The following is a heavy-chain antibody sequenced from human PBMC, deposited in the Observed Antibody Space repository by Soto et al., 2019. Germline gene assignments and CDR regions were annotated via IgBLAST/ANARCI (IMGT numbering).Heavy chain of an antibody. Sequence: QVQLVESGGGVVQPGMALRLSCAASGFTFSTYGMHWVRQAPGKGLEWVAMIWQDGRNDYYGDSVKGRFSVSRDNSKNTLSLQMSGLRAEDTALYYCARGRYSKSLGLYIDVWGQGTLVTVSS. CDR1: GFTFSTYG. CDR2: IWQDGRND. CDR3: ARGRYSKSLGLYIDV. J-gene: IGHJ4*02. V-gene: IGHV3-33*01. D-gene: IGHD1-26*01.